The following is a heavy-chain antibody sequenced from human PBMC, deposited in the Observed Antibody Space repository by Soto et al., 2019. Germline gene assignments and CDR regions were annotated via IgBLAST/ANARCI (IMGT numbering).Heavy chain of an antibody. Sequence: EVQLLESGGGLVQPGGSLRLSCAASEFAFSAFALTWVRQVPGKGLEWLPGISGSGDSTHYADSVKGRFIISRDNSKNTLCLQMNSVRAEDTAVYYCVARGVVVATAGLFDYWGQGTLVTVSS. CDR3: VARGVVVATAGLFDY. J-gene: IGHJ4*02. CDR1: EFAFSAFA. V-gene: IGHV3-23*01. CDR2: ISGSGDST. D-gene: IGHD6-13*01.